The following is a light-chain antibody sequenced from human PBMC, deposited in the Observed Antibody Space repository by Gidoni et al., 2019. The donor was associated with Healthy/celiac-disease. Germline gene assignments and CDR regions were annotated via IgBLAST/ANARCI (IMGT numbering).Light chain of an antibody. J-gene: IGKJ5*01. CDR3: QQRSNWPIT. V-gene: IGKV3-11*01. CDR2: DAS. CDR1: QSVSSY. Sequence: FLTPSPATLSLSPGERATLSCRASQSVSSYLAWYQHKPGQAPRLLIYDASNRATGIPARFSGSGSGTDFTLTISSLEPEDFAVYYCQQRSNWPITFGQGTRLEIK.